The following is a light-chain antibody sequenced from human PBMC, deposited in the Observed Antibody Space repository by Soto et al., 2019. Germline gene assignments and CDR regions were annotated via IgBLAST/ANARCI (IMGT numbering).Light chain of an antibody. J-gene: IGKJ4*01. CDR2: AAS. Sequence: IRMTHSPSSLSASTGDSVTITCRARQGISSYLAWYQQKPGKAPKLLIYAASTLQSGVPSRFSGSGSGTDFTLTISSLQSEDFATYYCQQYYSYPLTFGGGTKVEIK. CDR3: QQYYSYPLT. V-gene: IGKV1-8*01. CDR1: QGISSY.